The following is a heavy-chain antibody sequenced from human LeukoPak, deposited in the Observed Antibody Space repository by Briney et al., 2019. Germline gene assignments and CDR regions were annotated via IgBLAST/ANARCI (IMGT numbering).Heavy chain of an antibody. Sequence: SETLSLTCTVSGGSIRSSYYYWGWIRQPPGKGLEWIGSIYDSGSTYYNPSLKSRVTISVDTSKNQFSLKLNSVTAADTAVYYCARVPGPFSLRCPDYWGQGTLVTVSS. V-gene: IGHV4-39*01. CDR2: IYDSGST. CDR1: GGSIRSSYYY. D-gene: IGHD4-17*01. CDR3: ARVPGPFSLRCPDY. J-gene: IGHJ4*02.